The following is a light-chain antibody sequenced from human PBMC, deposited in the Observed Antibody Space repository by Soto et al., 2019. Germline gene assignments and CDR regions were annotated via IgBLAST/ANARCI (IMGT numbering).Light chain of an antibody. CDR1: SSNIGSNT. V-gene: IGLV1-44*01. CDR2: SYN. Sequence: QSVLTQPPSASGTPGQRVTISCSGSSSNIGSNTVNWYQQLPGTAPKLLIYSYNQRPSGVPDRFSGSKSGTSASLAISGLQSEDEADYYCVAWDDSLTGYVFGTGTKLTVL. J-gene: IGLJ1*01. CDR3: VAWDDSLTGYV.